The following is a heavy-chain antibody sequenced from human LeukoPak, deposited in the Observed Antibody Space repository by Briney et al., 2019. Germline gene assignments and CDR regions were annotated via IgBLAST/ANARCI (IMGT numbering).Heavy chain of an antibody. J-gene: IGHJ4*02. CDR2: MYNSGST. CDR3: ASGTAGYGDYGFY. CDR1: GGSISSSGYY. V-gene: IGHV4-39*01. D-gene: IGHD4-17*01. Sequence: PSETLSLTCTVSGGSISSSGYYWGWIRQPPGKGLEWIGSMYNSGSTYYNPSLKSRVTISVDTSKNQFSLKLSSVTAADTAVYYCASGTAGYGDYGFYWGQGTLVTVSS.